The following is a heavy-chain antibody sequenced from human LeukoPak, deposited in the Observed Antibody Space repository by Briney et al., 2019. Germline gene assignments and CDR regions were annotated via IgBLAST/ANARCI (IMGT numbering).Heavy chain of an antibody. CDR1: GYSISSRNYY. CDR3: ARDFWSDYSYFDY. J-gene: IGHJ4*02. D-gene: IGHD3-3*01. V-gene: IGHV4-39*07. CDR2: IYYSGST. Sequence: SETLSLTCTVSGYSISSRNYYWGWIRQPPGKGLEWIGTIYYSGSTYHNPSLKSRVTISVDTSKSQFSLKLSSVTAADTAVYYCARDFWSDYSYFDYWGQGTLVTVSS.